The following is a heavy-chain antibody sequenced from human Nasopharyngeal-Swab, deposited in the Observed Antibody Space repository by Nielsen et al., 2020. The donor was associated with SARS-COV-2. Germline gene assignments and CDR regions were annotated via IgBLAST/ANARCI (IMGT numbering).Heavy chain of an antibody. D-gene: IGHD3-22*01. CDR2: IIPILGIA. CDR1: GGAFSSYA. CDR3: AQSSTSLTYYYDSSGYLLQGWFDP. V-gene: IGHV1-69*04. J-gene: IGHJ5*02. Sequence: SVKVSCKASGGAFSSYAISWVRQAPGQGLEWMGRIIPILGIANYAQKFQGRVTITADKSTSTAYMELSSLRSEDTAVYYCAQSSTSLTYYYDSSGYLLQGWFDPWGQGTLVTVSS.